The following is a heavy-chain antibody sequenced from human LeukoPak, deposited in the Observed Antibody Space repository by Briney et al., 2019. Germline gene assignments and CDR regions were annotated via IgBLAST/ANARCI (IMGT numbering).Heavy chain of an antibody. V-gene: IGHV1-8*01. CDR2: MTLDTTNT. Sequence: GASVKVSCKASGYTFTSYDINWVRQATGQGLEWMGWMTLDTTNTGYAQKFQGRVTMTRDTSISTAYMELSSLRSEDTAVYYCARVIAVAGSLGWNYYYAMDVWGQGTTVTVSS. D-gene: IGHD6-19*01. CDR3: ARVIAVAGSLGWNYYYAMDV. J-gene: IGHJ6*02. CDR1: GYTFTSYD.